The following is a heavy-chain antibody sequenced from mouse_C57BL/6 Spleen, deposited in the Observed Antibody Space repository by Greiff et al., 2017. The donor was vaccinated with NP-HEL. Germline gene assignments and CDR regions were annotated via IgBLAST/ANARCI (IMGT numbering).Heavy chain of an antibody. Sequence: QVQLQQPGAELVMPGASVKLSCKASGYTFTSYWMHWVKQRPGQGLEWIGEIDPSDSYTNYNQKFKGKSTLTVDKSSSTAYMQLSSLTSEDSAVYYCARSEIRRYGSSYVGYYFDYWGQGTTLTVSS. V-gene: IGHV1-69*01. CDR2: IDPSDSYT. D-gene: IGHD1-1*01. CDR3: ARSEIRRYGSSYVGYYFDY. J-gene: IGHJ2*01. CDR1: GYTFTSYW.